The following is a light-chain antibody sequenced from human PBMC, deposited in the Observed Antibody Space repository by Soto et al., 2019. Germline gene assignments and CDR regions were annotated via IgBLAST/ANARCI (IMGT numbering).Light chain of an antibody. CDR2: DTS. J-gene: IGKJ5*01. Sequence: EIELTQSPGTVSSSPGERATLTCRASQTVRSTYFAWYQQKRGQAPMLLIYDTSIRATGIPDRFSGSGSGTDFTLTISRLEPEDFAVYYCQQYGSSPITFGQGTRLEMK. CDR3: QQYGSSPIT. CDR1: QTVRSTY. V-gene: IGKV3-20*01.